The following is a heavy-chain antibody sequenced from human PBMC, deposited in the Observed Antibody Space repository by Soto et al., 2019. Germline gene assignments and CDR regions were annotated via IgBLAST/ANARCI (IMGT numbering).Heavy chain of an antibody. CDR3: ARDFYGGYTYGPGDY. Sequence: GGSLRLSCAASGFMFSAYWMSWVRQAPGKGLEWVANIHGDGGKIYYVDSVKGRFTISRDNAKRSLYLQVNSLRAEDTAVYYFARDFYGGYTYGPGDYWGQGALVTVSS. CDR2: IHGDGGKI. CDR1: GFMFSAYW. J-gene: IGHJ4*02. D-gene: IGHD5-18*01. V-gene: IGHV3-7*01.